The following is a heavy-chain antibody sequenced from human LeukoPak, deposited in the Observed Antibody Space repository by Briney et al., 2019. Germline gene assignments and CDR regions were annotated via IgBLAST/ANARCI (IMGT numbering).Heavy chain of an antibody. D-gene: IGHD3-22*01. V-gene: IGHV1-2*06. CDR1: GYTFTGYY. CDR2: INPNSGGT. J-gene: IGHJ4*02. CDR3: ARALPMYYYDSSGYYLGPFDY. Sequence: ASVKVSCKASGYTFTGYYMHWVRQAPGQGLEWMGRINPNSGGTSYAQKFQGRVTMTRDTSTSTVYMELSSLRSEDTAVYYCARALPMYYYDSSGYYLGPFDYWGQGTLVTVSS.